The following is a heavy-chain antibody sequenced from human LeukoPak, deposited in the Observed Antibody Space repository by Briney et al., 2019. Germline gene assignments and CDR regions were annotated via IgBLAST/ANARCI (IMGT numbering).Heavy chain of an antibody. D-gene: IGHD3-10*01. J-gene: IGHJ4*02. CDR2: ISWDGGST. Sequence: PGGSLRLSCVASGFTFSNYGMHWVRQAPGKGLEWVSLISWDGGSTYYADSVKGRFTIPRDNSKNSLYLQMNSLRTEDTALYCCAKDFGEEGYWGQGTLVTVSS. CDR3: AKDFGEEGY. CDR1: GFTFSNYG. V-gene: IGHV3-43*01.